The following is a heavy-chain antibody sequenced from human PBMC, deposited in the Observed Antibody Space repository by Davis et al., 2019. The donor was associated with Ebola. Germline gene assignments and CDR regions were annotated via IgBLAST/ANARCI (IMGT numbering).Heavy chain of an antibody. D-gene: IGHD3-3*01. CDR1: GGSISSGDYY. Sequence: PSETLSLTCTVSGGSISSGDYYWSWIRQPPGKGLEWIGYIYYSGSTYYNPSLKSRVTISVDTSKNQFSLKLSSVTAADTAVYYCATSKYDFWSGYYSPPSPRGGLYFDYWGQGTLVTVSS. J-gene: IGHJ4*02. CDR2: IYYSGST. V-gene: IGHV4-30-4*01. CDR3: ATSKYDFWSGYYSPPSPRGGLYFDY.